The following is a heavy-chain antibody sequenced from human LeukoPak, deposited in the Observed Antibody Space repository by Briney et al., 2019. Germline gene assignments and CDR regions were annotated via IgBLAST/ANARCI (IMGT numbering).Heavy chain of an antibody. V-gene: IGHV2-5*01. J-gene: IGHJ4*02. Sequence: SGATLVKPTQTLTLTCTFSGFSLSPDAVGVGWIRQPQGKALEWLALIYWNDERRYSPSLKSRLTITKDSPKNQVVPTMTNMDPVDTATYYCADSSVMIRGVITGGFDYWGQGTLGTVSS. CDR1: GFSLSPDAVG. CDR2: IYWNDER. D-gene: IGHD3-10*01. CDR3: ADSSVMIRGVITGGFDY.